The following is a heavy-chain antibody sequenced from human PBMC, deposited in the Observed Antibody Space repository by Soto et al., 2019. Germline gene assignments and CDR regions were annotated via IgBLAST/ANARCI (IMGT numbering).Heavy chain of an antibody. V-gene: IGHV3-7*01. CDR2: IKQDGSEK. CDR3: ARIASAGRGWDV. CDR1: GFTFSSYW. Sequence: EVQLVESGGGLVQPGGSLRLSCAASGFTFSSYWMSWVRQAPVKGLEWVGNIKQDGSEKNYVDLMEGRFTISRDNAENSLSLQMNSLRAEDTAVYYCARIASAGRGWDVWGQGTTVVVSS. D-gene: IGHD6-13*01. J-gene: IGHJ6*02.